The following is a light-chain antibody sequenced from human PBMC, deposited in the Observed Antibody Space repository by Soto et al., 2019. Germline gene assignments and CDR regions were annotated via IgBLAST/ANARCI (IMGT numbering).Light chain of an antibody. CDR3: QQRSNWPRT. J-gene: IGKJ2*01. CDR2: GVS. V-gene: IGKV3-11*01. Sequence: EIVLTQSPATLCLSPGDIATLSCRASQSVSNYLAWFQQKPGQAPRLLIYGVSNRATGIPARFSGSGSGTDLTLTIGSLEPEDSAVYYCQQRSNWPRTFGQGTKVEIK. CDR1: QSVSNY.